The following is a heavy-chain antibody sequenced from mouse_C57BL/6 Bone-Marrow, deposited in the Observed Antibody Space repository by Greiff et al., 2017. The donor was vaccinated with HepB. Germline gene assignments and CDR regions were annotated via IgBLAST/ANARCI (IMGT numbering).Heavy chain of an antibody. CDR3: ARGGYYGSSHWYFDV. CDR2: IHPNSGST. D-gene: IGHD1-1*01. J-gene: IGHJ1*03. CDR1: GYTFTSYW. Sequence: VQLQQPGAELVKPGASVKLSCKASGYTFTSYWMHWVKQRPGQGLEWIGMIHPNSGSTNYNEKFKSKATLTVDKSSSTAYMQLSSLTSEDSAVYYGARGGYYGSSHWYFDVWGTGTTVTVSS. V-gene: IGHV1-64*01.